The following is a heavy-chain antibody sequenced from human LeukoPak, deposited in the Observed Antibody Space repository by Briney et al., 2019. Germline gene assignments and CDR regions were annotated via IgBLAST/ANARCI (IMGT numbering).Heavy chain of an antibody. V-gene: IGHV4-4*07. CDR1: GGSISSYY. CDR3: ARLDPYGDFDY. D-gene: IGHD3-10*01. J-gene: IGHJ4*02. Sequence: SETLSLTCTVSGGSISSYYWSWVRQPAGKGLEWIGRIYTTGSTNYNPSLKSRVTMSVDTSKNQFSLNLTSVTAADTAVYYCARLDPYGDFDYWGQGTLVTVSS. CDR2: IYTTGST.